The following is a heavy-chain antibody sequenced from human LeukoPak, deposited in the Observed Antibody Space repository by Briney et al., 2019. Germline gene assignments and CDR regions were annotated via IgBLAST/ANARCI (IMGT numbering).Heavy chain of an antibody. CDR1: GFTFSSYS. Sequence: GGSLRLSCAASGFTFSSYSMNWVRQAPGKGLEWVSSISSSSSSIYYADSVKGRFTISRDNAKNSLYLQMNSLRAEDTAVYYCARVEANYGDSFDYWGQGTLVTVSS. V-gene: IGHV3-21*01. D-gene: IGHD4-17*01. J-gene: IGHJ4*02. CDR3: ARVEANYGDSFDY. CDR2: ISSSSSSI.